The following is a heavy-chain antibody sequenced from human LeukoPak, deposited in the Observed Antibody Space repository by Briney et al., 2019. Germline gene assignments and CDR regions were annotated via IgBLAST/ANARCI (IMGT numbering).Heavy chain of an antibody. V-gene: IGHV3-74*01. CDR2: IDSDGSST. CDR3: ASTYSGYMGY. CDR1: GFTFSNYW. D-gene: IGHD5-12*01. J-gene: IGHJ4*02. Sequence: GGSLRLSCAASGFTFSNYWMHWVRQAPGKGLVWVSRIDSDGSSTDYADSVKGRFTISRDNAKNTLYLQMNSLRAEDTAVYYCASTYSGYMGYWGQGTLVTVSS.